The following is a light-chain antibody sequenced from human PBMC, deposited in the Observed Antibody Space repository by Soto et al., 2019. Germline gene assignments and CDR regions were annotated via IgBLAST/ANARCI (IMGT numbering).Light chain of an antibody. CDR1: QSLPSNS. CDR3: QQYNNWPRT. V-gene: IGKV3-20*01. Sequence: ETVLMQSPDTLSLSPGERVTLSCRASQSLPSNSLAWYQQKPGQPPRLLFYGASSRATGVPDRFVGSGSGTDFTLTVARLEAEDSAVYYCQQYNNWPRTFGQGTKVEIK. J-gene: IGKJ1*01. CDR2: GAS.